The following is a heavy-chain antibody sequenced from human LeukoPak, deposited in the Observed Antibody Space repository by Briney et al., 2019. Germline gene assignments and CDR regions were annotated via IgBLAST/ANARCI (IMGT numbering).Heavy chain of an antibody. CDR3: ARRSPYHI. CDR1: GGSISSSNSE. D-gene: IGHD2-15*01. V-gene: IGHV4-39*01. J-gene: IGHJ4*02. Sequence: PSQTLSLTCTVSGGSISSSNSEWGWIRQSPGKGLVYVGSMNYSGSTYSNPSLKSRITISVDTTETQFSLKLSPVTAADTAVYYCARRSPYHIWGQGTLVTVSS. CDR2: MNYSGST.